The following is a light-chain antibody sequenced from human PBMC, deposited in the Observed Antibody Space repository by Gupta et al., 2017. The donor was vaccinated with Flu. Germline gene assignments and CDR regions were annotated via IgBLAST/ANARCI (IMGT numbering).Light chain of an antibody. Sequence: EIVLTQSPGTLSLSPGERATLSCRASQSVSSSYLAWYQQKPGQAPRLLIYGASSRATGIPDRFSGSGSGTDLTLTISRREPEDFAVYYCQQYGSSPSITFGQGTQLEIK. V-gene: IGKV3-20*01. CDR3: QQYGSSPSIT. CDR2: GAS. CDR1: QSVSSSY. J-gene: IGKJ5*01.